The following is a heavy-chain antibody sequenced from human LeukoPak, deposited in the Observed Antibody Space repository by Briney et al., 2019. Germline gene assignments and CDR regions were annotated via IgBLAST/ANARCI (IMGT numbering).Heavy chain of an antibody. CDR1: GFTFSSYG. J-gene: IGHJ6*02. Sequence: PGGSLRLSCAASGFTFSSYGMHWVRQAPGKGLVWVAVISYDGSNEYYADSVKGRFTISRDNSKNTLYLQMNSLRAEDTAVYYCAKDCKGPYDFWSGYSRMDVWGQGTTVTVSS. D-gene: IGHD3-3*01. CDR3: AKDCKGPYDFWSGYSRMDV. CDR2: ISYDGSNE. V-gene: IGHV3-30*18.